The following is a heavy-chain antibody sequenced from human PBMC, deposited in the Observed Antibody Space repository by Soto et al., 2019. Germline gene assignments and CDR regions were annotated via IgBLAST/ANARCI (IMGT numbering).Heavy chain of an antibody. CDR3: ARGDTAMVTYYYYGMDV. D-gene: IGHD5-18*01. CDR2: IYYSGST. V-gene: IGHV4-59*01. J-gene: IGHJ6*02. CDR1: GGSISSYY. Sequence: QVQLQESGPGLVKPSETLSLTCTVSGGSISSYYWSWIRQPPGKGLEWIGYIYYSGSTNYNPSLKSRVTVAVDTSKHQCSLKLSSVTAADTAVYYCARGDTAMVTYYYYGMDVWGQGTTVTVSS.